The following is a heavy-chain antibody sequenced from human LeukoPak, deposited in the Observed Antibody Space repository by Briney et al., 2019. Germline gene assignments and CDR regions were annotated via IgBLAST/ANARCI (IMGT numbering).Heavy chain of an antibody. D-gene: IGHD1-1*01. J-gene: IGHJ4*02. Sequence: GGSLKLSCAASGFIFSGSAMHWVRQASGRGLEWVGRIRSKTNNYATTYAASVTGRFAISRDDSKNTVCLQMDSLKSEDTAVYYCTNGKNAWGQGTLVTVSS. CDR1: GFIFSGSA. CDR3: TNGKNA. CDR2: IRSKTNNYAT. V-gene: IGHV3-73*01.